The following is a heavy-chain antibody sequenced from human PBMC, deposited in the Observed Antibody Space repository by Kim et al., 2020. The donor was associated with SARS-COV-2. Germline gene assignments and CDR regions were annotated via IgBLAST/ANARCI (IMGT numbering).Heavy chain of an antibody. CDR2: IKQDGSEK. D-gene: IGHD6-13*01. Sequence: GGSLRLSCAASGFTFSSYWMNWVRQAPGKGLEWVTSIKQDGSEKYYVDSVKGRFTISRDNAKNSLYLQMNSLRAEDTAVYFCARDGVAAGIYFEYWGQGTLGTVSS. CDR3: ARDGVAAGIYFEY. J-gene: IGHJ4*02. CDR1: GFTFSSYW. V-gene: IGHV3-7*01.